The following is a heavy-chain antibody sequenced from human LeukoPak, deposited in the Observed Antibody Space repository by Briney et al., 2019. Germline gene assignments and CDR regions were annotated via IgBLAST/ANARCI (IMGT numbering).Heavy chain of an antibody. J-gene: IGHJ4*02. Sequence: GGSLRLSCAASGFTFSSYAMHWVRQAPGKGLEWVAVISYDGSNEYYADSVKGRFTISRDNSKNTLYLQMNSLRAEDTAVYYCARWAYCSSTTCPETTGLDYWGQGTLVTVSS. CDR3: ARWAYCSSTTCPETTGLDY. D-gene: IGHD2-2*01. CDR2: ISYDGSNE. CDR1: GFTFSSYA. V-gene: IGHV3-30*04.